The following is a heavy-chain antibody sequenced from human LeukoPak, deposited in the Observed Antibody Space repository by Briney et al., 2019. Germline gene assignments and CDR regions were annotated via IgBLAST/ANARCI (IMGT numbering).Heavy chain of an antibody. CDR2: INHSGST. D-gene: IGHD3-22*01. J-gene: IGHJ3*02. V-gene: IGHV4-34*01. CDR3: ARVSDYDSSGNDAFDI. CDR1: GGSFSGYY. Sequence: SETLSLTCAVYGGSFSGYYWSWIRQPPGKGLEWIGEINHSGSTNYNPSLKSRVTISVDTSKNQFSLKLGSVTAADSAVYYCARVSDYDSSGNDAFDIWGQGTMVTVSS.